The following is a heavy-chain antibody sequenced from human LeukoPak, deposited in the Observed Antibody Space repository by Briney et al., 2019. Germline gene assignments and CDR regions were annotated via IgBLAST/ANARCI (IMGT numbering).Heavy chain of an antibody. CDR1: GFTFRNYV. CDR3: ARQTVGITGVGITGVFDS. J-gene: IGHJ4*02. V-gene: IGHV3-30-3*01. CDR2: TSSDLNVK. D-gene: IGHD3-16*01. Sequence: GGSLGLSCAASGFTFRNYVIHWVRQAPGKGLEWVAVTSSDLNVKLYADSVKGRFTISRDNRKKLLYLQMNSLRVEDTAVYYCARQTVGITGVGITGVFDSWGQGALVTVSS.